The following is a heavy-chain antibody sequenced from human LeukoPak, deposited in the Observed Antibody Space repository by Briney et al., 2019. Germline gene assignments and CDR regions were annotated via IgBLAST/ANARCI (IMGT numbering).Heavy chain of an antibody. Sequence: PSETLSLTCTVSGGSISSSSYYWGWIRQPPGKGPEWIGSIYYSGNTYYNPSVKGRVIVSSDTSKNQFSLMLISVTAADTAVYYCARDRGQYASGTGFTWFDPWGQGTLVTVSS. CDR1: GGSISSSSYY. D-gene: IGHD3-10*01. CDR3: ARDRGQYASGTGFTWFDP. J-gene: IGHJ5*02. CDR2: IYYSGNT. V-gene: IGHV4-39*07.